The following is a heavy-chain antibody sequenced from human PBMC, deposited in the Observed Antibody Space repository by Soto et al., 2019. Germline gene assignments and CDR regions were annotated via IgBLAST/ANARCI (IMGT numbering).Heavy chain of an antibody. D-gene: IGHD3-3*01. J-gene: IGHJ3*02. V-gene: IGHV3-23*01. Sequence: GGSLRLSCAGYGFSLSSYGMNWVRQAPGEGLEWVSSISGSGAFTFYADSVKGRFTTSRDSSKNTLYLQMDSLRAEDTPVYYCAKMEFDFWTGQVFDTWGQGTMGTVSS. CDR3: AKMEFDFWTGQVFDT. CDR1: GFSLSSYG. CDR2: ISGSGAFT.